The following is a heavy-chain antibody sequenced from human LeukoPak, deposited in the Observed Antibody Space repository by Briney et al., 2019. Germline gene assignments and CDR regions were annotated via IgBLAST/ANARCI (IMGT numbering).Heavy chain of an antibody. CDR3: AREVQVGGSTGSDAFDI. D-gene: IGHD3-9*01. Sequence: SVKGRFTISRDDAEKSLYLQMNSLRVEDTAVYYCAREVQVGGSTGSDAFDIWGQGTMVTVSS. V-gene: IGHV3-48*03. J-gene: IGHJ3*02.